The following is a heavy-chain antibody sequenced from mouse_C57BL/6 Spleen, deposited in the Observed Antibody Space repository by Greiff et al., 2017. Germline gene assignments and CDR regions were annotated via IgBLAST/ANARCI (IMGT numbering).Heavy chain of an antibody. CDR3: ARRGYDYAMDY. CDR1: GFSLTSYG. V-gene: IGHV2-2*01. Sequence: QVQLKQSGPGLVQPSQSLSITCTVSGFSLTSYGVHWVRQSPGKGLEWLGVIWSGGGTDYNSAFISRLSISKDNSKSQVFFKMNSLQADDTAIYYCARRGYDYAMDYWGQGTSVTVSS. D-gene: IGHD3-1*01. CDR2: IWSGGGT. J-gene: IGHJ4*01.